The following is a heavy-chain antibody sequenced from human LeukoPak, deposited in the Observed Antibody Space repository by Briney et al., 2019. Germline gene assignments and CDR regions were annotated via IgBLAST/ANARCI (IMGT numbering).Heavy chain of an antibody. CDR3: ARVAARGVARAHFDY. Sequence: ASVKVSCKASGYTFTGYYMHWVRQAPGQGLEWMGWINPNSGGTNYAQKFQGRVTMTRDTSISTAYMELSRLRSDDTAVYYCARVAARGVARAHFDYWGQGTLVTVSP. CDR1: GYTFTGYY. V-gene: IGHV1-2*02. CDR2: INPNSGGT. D-gene: IGHD2-21*01. J-gene: IGHJ4*02.